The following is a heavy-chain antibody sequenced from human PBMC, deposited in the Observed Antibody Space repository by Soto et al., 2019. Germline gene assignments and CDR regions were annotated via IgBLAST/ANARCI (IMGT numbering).Heavy chain of an antibody. CDR3: SRLPVDTSTSIDY. CDR2: INSDGSNT. CDR1: GFTFSNYW. D-gene: IGHD5-18*01. V-gene: IGHV3-74*01. Sequence: EVQLVESGGVLVQPGGSLRLYCAASGFTFSNYWIHWVRQGPGKRLVWVSRINSDGSNTDYADSVKGRFTISRDNARNTLYLQMNSLRAEDTAVYFCSRLPVDTSTSIDYWGQGTLVTVSS. J-gene: IGHJ4*02.